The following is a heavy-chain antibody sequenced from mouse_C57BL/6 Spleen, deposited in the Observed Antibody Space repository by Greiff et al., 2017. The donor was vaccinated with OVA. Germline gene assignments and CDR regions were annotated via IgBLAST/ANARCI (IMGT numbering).Heavy chain of an antibody. J-gene: IGHJ4*01. CDR2: FNPGSGGT. Sequence: QVQLKESGAELVRPGTSVKVSCKASGYAFTNYLIEWVKQRPGQGLEWIGVFNPGSGGTNYNEKFKGKATLTADKSSSTAYMQLSSLTSEDSAVYFCARAEDYDDYAMDYWGQGTSVTVSS. D-gene: IGHD2-4*01. CDR1: GYAFTNYL. V-gene: IGHV1-54*01. CDR3: ARAEDYDDYAMDY.